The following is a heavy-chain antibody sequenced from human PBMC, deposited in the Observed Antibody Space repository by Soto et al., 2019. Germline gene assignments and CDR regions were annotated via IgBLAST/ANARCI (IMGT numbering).Heavy chain of an antibody. CDR2: ITPTLNIA. V-gene: IGHV1-69*04. Sequence: QLQLVQSGAEVREPGSSVKVSCKASGRTFSSYTVIWVRQAPGQGLEWMGGITPTLNIAKYAEKFQGRVTITADKSTSTGNMHLSSLRSEDTAVYFCARGYYSGSNPSSFDYWGQGTLVAVSS. CDR1: GRTFSSYT. J-gene: IGHJ4*02. D-gene: IGHD1-26*01. CDR3: ARGYYSGSNPSSFDY.